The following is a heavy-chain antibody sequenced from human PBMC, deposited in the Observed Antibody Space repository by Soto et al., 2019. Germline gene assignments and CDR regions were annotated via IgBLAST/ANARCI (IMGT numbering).Heavy chain of an antibody. J-gene: IGHJ4*02. V-gene: IGHV4-39*01. CDR1: GGSISSSSYY. CDR3: ARNTYCGGDCYDNDY. CDR2: IYYSGST. D-gene: IGHD2-21*02. Sequence: SETLSLTCTVSGGSISSSSYYWGWIRQPPGKGLEWIGSIYYSGSTYYNPSLKSRVTISVDTSKNQFSLKLSSVTAADTAVYYCARNTYCGGDCYDNDYWGQGTLVTVSS.